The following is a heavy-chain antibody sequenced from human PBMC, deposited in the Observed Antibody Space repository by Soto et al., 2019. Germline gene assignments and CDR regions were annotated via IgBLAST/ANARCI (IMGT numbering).Heavy chain of an antibody. CDR1: GFTFDDYA. J-gene: IGHJ1*01. V-gene: IGHV3-9*01. Sequence: PGGSLRLSCAASGFTFDDYAMHWVRQVPGKGLEWVSGTNWNSGSIGYGDSVKGRFAISRDNAKNSLHLQMNSLSAEDTAFYYCVKDESINWYSGHFRHWGQGTLVTAPQ. CDR2: TNWNSGSI. CDR3: VKDESINWYSGHFRH. D-gene: IGHD6-13*01.